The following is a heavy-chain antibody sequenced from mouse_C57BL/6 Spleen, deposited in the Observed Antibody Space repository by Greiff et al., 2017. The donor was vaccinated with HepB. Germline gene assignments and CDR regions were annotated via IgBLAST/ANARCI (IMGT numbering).Heavy chain of an antibody. CDR3: ARVDVPYYAMDY. Sequence: EVMLVESEGGLVQPGSSMKLSCTASGFTFSDYYMAWVRQVPEKGLEWVANINYDGSSTYYLDSLKSRFIISRDNAKNILYLQMSSLKSEDTATYYCARVDVPYYAMDYWGQGTSVTVSS. J-gene: IGHJ4*01. V-gene: IGHV5-16*01. CDR1: GFTFSDYY. CDR2: INYDGSST.